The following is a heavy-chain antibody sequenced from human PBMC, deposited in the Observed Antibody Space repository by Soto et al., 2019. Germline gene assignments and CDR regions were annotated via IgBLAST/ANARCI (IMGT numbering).Heavy chain of an antibody. Sequence: QVQLQESGPGLVKPSETLSLTCTVSGGSVSSGSYYWSWIRQPPGKGLEWIGYIYYSGSTNYNPSLKSRVTISVDTSKNQCSLKLSSVTAADTAVYYCARERVDCSSTSCLRFDPWGQGTLVTVSS. CDR2: IYYSGST. J-gene: IGHJ5*02. V-gene: IGHV4-61*01. CDR1: GGSVSSGSYY. D-gene: IGHD2-2*01. CDR3: ARERVDCSSTSCLRFDP.